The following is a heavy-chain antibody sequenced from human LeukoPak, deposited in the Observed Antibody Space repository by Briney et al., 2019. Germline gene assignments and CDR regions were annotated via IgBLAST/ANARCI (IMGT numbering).Heavy chain of an antibody. J-gene: IGHJ4*02. CDR3: ARVWVDTAQWLTGYFDY. V-gene: IGHV3-74*01. D-gene: IGHD5-18*01. Sequence: PGGSLRLSCAASGFTFSSYWMHWVRQAPGKGLVWVSRINSDGSSTSYADSVKGRFTISRDNAKNTLYLQMNSLRAEDTAVYYCARVWVDTAQWLTGYFDYWGQGTLVTVSS. CDR2: INSDGSST. CDR1: GFTFSSYW.